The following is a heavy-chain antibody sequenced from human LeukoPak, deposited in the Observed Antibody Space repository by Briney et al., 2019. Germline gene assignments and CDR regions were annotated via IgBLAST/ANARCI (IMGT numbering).Heavy chain of an antibody. CDR1: GYTFTSYG. CDR2: ISAYNGNT. V-gene: IGHV1-18*01. D-gene: IGHD1-1*01. CDR3: ARDLGELEWSYYFDY. J-gene: IGHJ4*02. Sequence: ASVKVSCKASGYTFTSYGISWVRQAPGQGLEWMGWISAYNGNTNYAQKLQGRVTMTTDTSTSTAYMELRSLRSDDTAVYYCARDLGELEWSYYFDYWGQGTLVTVPS.